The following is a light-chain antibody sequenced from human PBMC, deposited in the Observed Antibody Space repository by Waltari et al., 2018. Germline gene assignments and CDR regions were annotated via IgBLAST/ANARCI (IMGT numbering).Light chain of an antibody. J-gene: IGKJ1*01. Sequence: DVVMTQSPLSLPVTLGQPASISCRSSQSLVSRDGNTYFNWFHQRPGQSPRRLCYKVFNRDSGVPARLSGSGSGSDFTLRISRVEAEDVGVYYCMRGTHWPWTFGQGTKVEIK. CDR1: QSLVSRDGNTY. CDR2: KVF. CDR3: MRGTHWPWT. V-gene: IGKV2-30*01.